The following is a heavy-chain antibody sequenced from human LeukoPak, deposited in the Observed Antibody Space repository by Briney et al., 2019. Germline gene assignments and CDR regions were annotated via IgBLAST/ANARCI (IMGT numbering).Heavy chain of an antibody. V-gene: IGHV3-7*03. D-gene: IGHD6-19*01. CDR2: IKQDGSEK. J-gene: IGHJ4*02. Sequence: GGSLRLSCAASGFTFSSYWMSWVRQAPGKGLEWVANIKQDGSEKYYVDSVKGRFTISRDSAKNSLYLQMNSLRAEDTAVYYCARDQGSGWYNYWGQGTLVTVSS. CDR1: GFTFSSYW. CDR3: ARDQGSGWYNY.